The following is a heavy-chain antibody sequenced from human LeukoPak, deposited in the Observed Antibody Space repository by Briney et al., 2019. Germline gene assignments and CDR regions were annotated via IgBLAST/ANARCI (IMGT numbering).Heavy chain of an antibody. J-gene: IGHJ4*02. V-gene: IGHV3-7*01. D-gene: IGHD6-19*01. CDR3: ARGRERRSGWYGGLYYFDY. Sequence: GGSLRLSCAASGFTFSSYWMSWVRQAPGKGLEWVANIKQDGSEKYYVDSVKGRFTISRDNAKNSLYLQMNSLRAEDTAVYYCARGRERRSGWYGGLYYFDYWGQGTLVTVSS. CDR2: IKQDGSEK. CDR1: GFTFSSYW.